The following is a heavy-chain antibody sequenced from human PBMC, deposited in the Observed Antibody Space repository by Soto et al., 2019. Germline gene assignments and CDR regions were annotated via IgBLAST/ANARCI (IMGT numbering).Heavy chain of an antibody. J-gene: IGHJ4*02. CDR1: GYTFTSYG. D-gene: IGHD3-3*01. Sequence: ASVKVSCKASGYTFTSYGISWVRQAPGQGLEWMGWISAYNGNTNYAQKLQGRVTMTTDTSTSTAYMELRSLRSDDTAVYYCARDSPTYYDFWSGYSEVSFYFDYWGQGTLVTVSS. CDR2: ISAYNGNT. CDR3: ARDSPTYYDFWSGYSEVSFYFDY. V-gene: IGHV1-18*01.